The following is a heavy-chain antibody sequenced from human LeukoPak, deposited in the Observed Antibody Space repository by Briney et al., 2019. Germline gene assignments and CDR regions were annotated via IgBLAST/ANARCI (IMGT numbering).Heavy chain of an antibody. CDR3: ARHGAKSCYYFMDV. J-gene: IGHJ6*03. CDR1: GGSFGGYY. V-gene: IGHV4-34*01. CDR2: INDSGSS. D-gene: IGHD4/OR15-4a*01. Sequence: SETLSLTCAVYGGSFGGYYWSWIRQPPGKGLEWIGEINDSGSSNYIPSLKSRVTIPVDTSKNQVSLKLSSVTAADTALYYCARHGAKSCYYFMDVWGKGTTVTVSS.